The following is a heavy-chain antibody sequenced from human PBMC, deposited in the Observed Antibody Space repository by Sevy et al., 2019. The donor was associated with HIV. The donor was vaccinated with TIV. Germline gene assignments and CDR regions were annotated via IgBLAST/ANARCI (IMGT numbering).Heavy chain of an antibody. D-gene: IGHD3-3*01. V-gene: IGHV1-8*01. J-gene: IGHJ6*02. CDR1: GYSFTNFD. Sequence: ASVKVSCKAAGYSFTNFDINWVRQATGQGLEWMGWLNPNDGNTHYAQKFQGRVTMTRSSSANTAYMELSSLTSEDTAIYYCARARLDYEFWSGSYFSRAPWGYKYYAMDVWVQGTTVTVSS. CDR3: ARARLDYEFWSGSYFSRAPWGYKYYAMDV. CDR2: LNPNDGNT.